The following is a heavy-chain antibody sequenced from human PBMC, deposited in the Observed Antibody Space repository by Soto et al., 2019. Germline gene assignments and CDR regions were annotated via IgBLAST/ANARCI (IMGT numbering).Heavy chain of an antibody. J-gene: IGHJ4*02. CDR2: VSHDGRNT. CDR3: AKGGRQWLVTSDFNY. Sequence: VQLVESGGGVVQPGRSLRLSCAASGFTFSDYAMHWVRQAPGKGLEWVAVVSHDGRNTHYADSVKGRFTISRDSSKNTVSQEMTGLRAEDTAVYYCAKGGRQWLVTSDFNYWGQGALVTVSS. V-gene: IGHV3-30*18. CDR1: GFTFSDYA. D-gene: IGHD6-19*01.